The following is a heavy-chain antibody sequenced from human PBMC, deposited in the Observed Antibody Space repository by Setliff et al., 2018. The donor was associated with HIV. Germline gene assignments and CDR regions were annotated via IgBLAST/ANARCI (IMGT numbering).Heavy chain of an antibody. Sequence: SETLSLTCSVSGVSINRTDHYWGWIRQSPGKSLEWIGSVSQSGSTYYNPSLKSRITISVDRSKNLLSLKLIYVTAADQGVYYCARVPVPGANWFDPWGLGTLVTVSS. J-gene: IGHJ5*02. V-gene: IGHV4-39*01. CDR3: ARVPVPGANWFDP. CDR2: VSQSGST. CDR1: GVSINRTDHY.